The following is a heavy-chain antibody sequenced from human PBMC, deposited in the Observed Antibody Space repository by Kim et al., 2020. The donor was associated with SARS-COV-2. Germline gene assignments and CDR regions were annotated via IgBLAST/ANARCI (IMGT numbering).Heavy chain of an antibody. CDR3: ARPILGLSDAFDI. D-gene: IGHD7-27*01. J-gene: IGHJ3*02. V-gene: IGHV4-31*02. Sequence: TPSLKSRVTISVDTSKNQFSLRLSSVTAADTAVYYCARPILGLSDAFDIWGQGTMVTVSS.